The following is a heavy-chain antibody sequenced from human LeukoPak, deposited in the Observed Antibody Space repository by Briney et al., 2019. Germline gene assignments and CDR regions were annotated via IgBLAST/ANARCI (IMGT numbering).Heavy chain of an antibody. CDR3: ARDSGYSYADDY. D-gene: IGHD5-18*01. J-gene: IGHJ4*02. CDR2: FTYNSGTI. CDR1: GFTFRSYA. V-gene: IGHV3-48*02. Sequence: GGSLRLSCAASGFTFRSYAMQWVRQAPGKGLEWVSYFTYNSGTIFYADSVKGRFTISRDNAKDSLYLQMSSLRDEDTAVYYCARDSGYSYADDYWGQGTLVTVSS.